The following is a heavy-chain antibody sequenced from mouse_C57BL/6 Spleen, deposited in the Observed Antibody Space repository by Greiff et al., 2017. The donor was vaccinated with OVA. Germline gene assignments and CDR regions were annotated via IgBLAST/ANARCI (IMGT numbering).Heavy chain of an antibody. D-gene: IGHD2-4*01. V-gene: IGHV1-64*01. CDR3: ASPYDYDAWFAY. J-gene: IGHJ3*01. CDR2: IHPNSGST. Sequence: QVQLQQPGAELVKPGASVKLSCKASGYTFTSYWMHWVKQRPGQGLEWIGMIHPNSGSTNYNEKFKSKATLTVDKSSSTAYMQLSSLTSEDSAVYDCASPYDYDAWFAYWGQGTLVTVSA. CDR1: GYTFTSYW.